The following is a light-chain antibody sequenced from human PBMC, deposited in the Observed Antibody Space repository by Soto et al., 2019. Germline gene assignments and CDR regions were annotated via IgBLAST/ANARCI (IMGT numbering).Light chain of an antibody. CDR1: SSKIGTGYD. Sequence: QSVLTQPPSVSGARGQRVTISCTGSSSKIGTGYDVQWYQQLPGTAPKLLIYGNTNRPSGVPDRFSGSRSGTSASLAISGLQAEDEADYYCQSFDSSLSGSVFGGGTNLTVL. J-gene: IGLJ3*02. CDR2: GNT. V-gene: IGLV1-40*01. CDR3: QSFDSSLSGSV.